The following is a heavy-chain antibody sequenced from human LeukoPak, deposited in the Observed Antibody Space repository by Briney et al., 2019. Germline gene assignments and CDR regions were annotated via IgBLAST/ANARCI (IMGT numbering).Heavy chain of an antibody. CDR1: RVSYY. CDR3: ATETWIQLWSSRGYFYGRLDY. D-gene: IGHD5-18*01. V-gene: IGHV3-23*01. CDR2: ISGSGGST. J-gene: IGHJ4*02. Sequence: GGSLRLSCAASRVSYYMSWVRQAPGTGLEGVSAISGSGGSTYYADSVKGRFTISRYNSKNTLYLQMNSLRAEDTAVYYCATETWIQLWSSRGYFYGRLDYWGQGTLVTVSS.